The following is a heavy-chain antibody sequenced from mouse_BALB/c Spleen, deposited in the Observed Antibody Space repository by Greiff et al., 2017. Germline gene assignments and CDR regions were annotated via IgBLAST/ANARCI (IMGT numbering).Heavy chain of an antibody. J-gene: IGHJ4*01. CDR1: GFTFSSFG. V-gene: IGHV5-17*02. CDR3: ARHYYGSSYAMDY. D-gene: IGHD1-1*01. CDR2: ISSGSSTI. Sequence: EVKLVESGGGLVQPGGSRKLSCAASGFTFSSFGMHWVRRAPEKGLEWVAYISSGSSTIYYADTVKGRFTISRDNPKNTLFLQMTSLRSEDTAMYYCARHYYGSSYAMDYWGQGTSVTVSS.